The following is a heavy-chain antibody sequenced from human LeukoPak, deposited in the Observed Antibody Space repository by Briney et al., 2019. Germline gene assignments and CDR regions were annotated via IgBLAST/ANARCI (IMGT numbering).Heavy chain of an antibody. CDR1: GFTFSSYG. Sequence: PGGSLRLSCAASGFTFSSYGMHWVRQAPGKGLEWVAVIWYDGSNKYYADSVKGRFTISRDNSKNTMYLQMNSLRAEDTAVYYCARDESSGYGYFDYWGQGTLVTVSS. J-gene: IGHJ4*02. CDR3: ARDESSGYGYFDY. V-gene: IGHV3-33*01. D-gene: IGHD6-25*01. CDR2: IWYDGSNK.